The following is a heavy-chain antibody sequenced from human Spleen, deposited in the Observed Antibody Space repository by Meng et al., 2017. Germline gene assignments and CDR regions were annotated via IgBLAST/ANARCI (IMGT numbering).Heavy chain of an antibody. Sequence: HIPLKGSGPPLVKPTQTLTLTCTFSGFSLSTSGVGVGWIRQPPGKALEWLAVIYWDDNERYSPSLKSRLTITKDTSKKQVVLTMTNMDPVDTATYYCAHRGEYYDSSGYYSLFDYWGQGTLVTVSS. CDR1: GFSLSTSGVG. J-gene: IGHJ4*02. CDR2: IYWDDNE. CDR3: AHRGEYYDSSGYYSLFDY. D-gene: IGHD3-22*01. V-gene: IGHV2-5*02.